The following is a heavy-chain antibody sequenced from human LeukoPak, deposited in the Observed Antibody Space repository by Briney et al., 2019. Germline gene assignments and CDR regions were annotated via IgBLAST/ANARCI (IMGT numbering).Heavy chain of an antibody. CDR2: FDPEDGET. CDR1: GYTLTELS. V-gene: IGHV1-24*01. D-gene: IGHD3-22*01. CDR3: ATSYYDSSGSNYGDAFDI. J-gene: IGHJ3*02. Sequence: GASVKVSCKVSGYTLTELSMHWVRQAPGKGLEWMGGFDPEDGETIYAQKFQGRVTMTEDTSTDTAYMELSSLRSEDTAVYYCATSYYDSSGSNYGDAFDIWGQGTMVTVSS.